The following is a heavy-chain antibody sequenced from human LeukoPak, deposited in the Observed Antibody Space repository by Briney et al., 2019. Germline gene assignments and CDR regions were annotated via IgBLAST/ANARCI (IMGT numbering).Heavy chain of an antibody. CDR2: ISSSGSTI. Sequence: PGGSLRLSCAASGFTFSSYEMNWVRQAPGKGLEWVSYISSSGSTIYYADSVKGRFTIFRDNAKNSLYLQMNSLRAADTAVYYCAKDRPNYCGSNGHYYRRDGDYWGQGTLVTVSS. CDR3: AKDRPNYCGSNGHYYRRDGDY. D-gene: IGHD3-22*01. CDR1: GFTFSSYE. J-gene: IGHJ4*02. V-gene: IGHV3-48*03.